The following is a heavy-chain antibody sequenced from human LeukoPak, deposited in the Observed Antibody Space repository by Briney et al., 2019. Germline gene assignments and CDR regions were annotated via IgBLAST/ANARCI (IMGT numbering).Heavy chain of an antibody. D-gene: IGHD1-26*01. J-gene: IGHJ4*02. CDR1: GGTFSSYA. CDR2: IIPIFGTA. Sequence: ASVEVSCKASGGTFSSYAISWVRQAPGQGLEWMGRIIPIFGTANYAQKFQGRVTITTDESTSTAYMELSSLRSEDTAVYYCARDGSIVGAYYWGQGTLVTVSS. V-gene: IGHV1-69*05. CDR3: ARDGSIVGAYY.